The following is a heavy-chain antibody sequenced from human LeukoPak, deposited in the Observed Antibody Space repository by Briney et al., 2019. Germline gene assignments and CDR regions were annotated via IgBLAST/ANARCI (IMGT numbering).Heavy chain of an antibody. CDR2: IHQSGNS. CDR3: TRGHWGLQS. CDR1: GASVTDYY. V-gene: IGHV4-59*02. Sequence: ASETLSLTCTVSGASVTDYYCSWIRQSQRKGLEWISYIHQSGNSDYNPSHRSRVTTSLDTSKNQFSLNLISVTAAVTAVYYCTRGHWGLQSWSQGTLVTVSS. J-gene: IGHJ5*02. D-gene: IGHD7-27*01.